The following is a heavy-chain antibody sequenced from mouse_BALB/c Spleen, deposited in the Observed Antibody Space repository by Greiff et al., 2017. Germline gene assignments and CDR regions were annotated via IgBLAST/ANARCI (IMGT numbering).Heavy chain of an antibody. D-gene: IGHD2-1*01. V-gene: IGHV2-9*02. CDR1: GFSLTSYG. CDR3: ARVGNYYYYAMDY. J-gene: IGHJ4*01. CDR2: IWAGGST. Sequence: VKLVESGPGLVAPSQSLSITCTVSGFSLTSYGVHWVRQPPGKGLEWLGVIWAGGSTNYNSALMSRLSISKDNSKSQVFLKMNSLQTDYTAMYYCARVGNYYYYAMDYWGQGTSVTVSS.